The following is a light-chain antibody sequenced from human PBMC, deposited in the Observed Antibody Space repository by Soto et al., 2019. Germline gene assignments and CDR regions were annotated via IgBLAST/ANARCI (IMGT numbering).Light chain of an antibody. CDR1: QSVGSSY. CDR3: RHFDSSLT. Sequence: EIVLTQSPGTLYLSPGERATLSCRASQSVGSSYLAWYQQKPGQAPRLLMYATSSRATGIPDRFSGSGSGTDFTLTISRLEAEDFAVYYCRHFDSSLTFGQGTRVEIK. CDR2: ATS. J-gene: IGKJ1*01. V-gene: IGKV3-20*01.